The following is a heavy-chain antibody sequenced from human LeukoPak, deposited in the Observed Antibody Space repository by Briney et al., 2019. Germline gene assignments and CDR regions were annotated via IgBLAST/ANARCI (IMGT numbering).Heavy chain of an antibody. CDR2: INPNSGGT. D-gene: IGHD6-13*01. CDR3: ARGYSSSWKNWFDP. Sequence: ASVKVSCKASGYTFTCYYMHWVRQAPGQGLEWMGWINPNSGGTNYAQKFQGRVTMTRDTSISTAYMELSRLRSDDTAVYYCARGYSSSWKNWFDPWGQGTLVTVSS. J-gene: IGHJ5*02. CDR1: GYTFTCYY. V-gene: IGHV1-2*02.